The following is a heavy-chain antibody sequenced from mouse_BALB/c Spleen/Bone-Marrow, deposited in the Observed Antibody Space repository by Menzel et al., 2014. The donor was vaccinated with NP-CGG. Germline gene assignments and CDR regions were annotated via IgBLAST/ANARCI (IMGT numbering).Heavy chain of an antibody. V-gene: IGHV7-3*02. CDR2: IRNKANGYTT. CDR3: ARDKGRVFFDY. Sequence: EVKVVESGGGLVQPGGSLRLSCATSGFTFTDYYMNWVRQPPGKALEWLGFIRNKANGYTTEYSASVKSRFTISRDNSQNILYLQMSTLRVDDSATYYCARDKGRVFFDYWGQGTTLTVSS. CDR1: GFTFTDYY. J-gene: IGHJ2*01.